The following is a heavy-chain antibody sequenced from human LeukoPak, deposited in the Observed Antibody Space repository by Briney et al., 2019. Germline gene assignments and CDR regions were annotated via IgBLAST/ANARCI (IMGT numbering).Heavy chain of an antibody. CDR2: ISSSGDTI. J-gene: IGHJ4*02. CDR3: SRAYASGRYYGY. V-gene: IGHV3-48*03. D-gene: IGHD3-10*01. Sequence: GRSLRLSCVASGFRFSSYEMNWVRQAPGKGLEWVAYISSSGDTIYHADSLEGRFTISRDNAGNSLYLQMNSLRAEDTAVYYCSRAYASGRYYGYWGQGTLVSVSS. CDR1: GFRFSSYE.